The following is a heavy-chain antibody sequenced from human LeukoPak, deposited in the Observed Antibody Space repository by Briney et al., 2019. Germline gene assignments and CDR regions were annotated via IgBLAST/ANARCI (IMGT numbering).Heavy chain of an antibody. D-gene: IGHD5-24*01. CDR2: ISGSGGNT. J-gene: IGHJ3*02. CDR3: AKSEWLLSAFDI. V-gene: IGHV3-23*01. Sequence: GGSLRLSCAASGFTFSTYAMNWVRQAPGKGLEWVPAISGSGGNTYYADSVKGRFTISRDNSKNTLYLQMNSLRAEDTAVYYCAKSEWLLSAFDIWGQGTMVTVSS. CDR1: GFTFSTYA.